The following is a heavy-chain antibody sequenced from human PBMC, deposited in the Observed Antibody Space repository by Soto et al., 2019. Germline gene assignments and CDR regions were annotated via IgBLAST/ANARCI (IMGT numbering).Heavy chain of an antibody. CDR3: ARLGYCSSTSCHRYYYYGMDV. CDR1: GFTFSSYW. J-gene: IGHJ6*02. V-gene: IGHV3-7*03. Sequence: PGGSLRLSCAASGFTFSSYWMSWVRQAPGKGLEWVANVKQDGSEKYYVDSVKGRFTISRDNAKNSLYLQMNSLRAEDTAVYYCARLGYCSSTSCHRYYYYGMDVWGQGTTVTVSS. CDR2: VKQDGSEK. D-gene: IGHD2-2*01.